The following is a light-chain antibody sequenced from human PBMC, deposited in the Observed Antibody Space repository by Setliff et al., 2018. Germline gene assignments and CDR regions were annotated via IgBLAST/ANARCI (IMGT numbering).Light chain of an antibody. Sequence: EVVMTQSPATLSVSPGERATLSCRASQTVSDNLAWYQQRSGQAPRLLIYDASTRATGIPVRFSGSGSGTEFTLTISSLQSEDFAVYYCQQYHHWSPHSFGGGTKVDIK. V-gene: IGKV3-15*01. J-gene: IGKJ4*01. CDR3: QQYHHWSPHS. CDR1: QTVSDN. CDR2: DAS.